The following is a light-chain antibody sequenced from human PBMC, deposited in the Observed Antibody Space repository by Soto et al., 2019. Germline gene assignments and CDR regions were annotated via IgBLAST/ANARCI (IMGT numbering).Light chain of an antibody. CDR3: QQYGSMTWT. CDR1: QSVSRSY. J-gene: IGKJ1*01. V-gene: IGKV3-20*01. CDR2: GAS. Sequence: EIVLTQSTASLSLSPGERATLSCRASQSVSRSYLAWYQQKPGQAPRLLIYGASTRATGIPDRISGSGSGTDFTLTISRLEPEDFAVFYCQQYGSMTWTFGQGAKVDVK.